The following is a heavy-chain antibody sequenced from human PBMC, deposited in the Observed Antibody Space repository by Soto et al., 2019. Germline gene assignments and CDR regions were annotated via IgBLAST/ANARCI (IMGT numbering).Heavy chain of an antibody. CDR1: GFTFGDYA. Sequence: EVQLVESGGGLVQPGRALTLSCAASGFTFGDYAMHWLRRVPGKGLEWFSGVNWNSASLGYADTVKGRFSITRDKAKNARHLHMSSLGPEDTALYYCAKDKDSGRYFMAYLANWGQGTLVVVSS. D-gene: IGHD1-26*01. CDR3: AKDKDSGRYFMAYLAN. V-gene: IGHV3-9*01. CDR2: VNWNSASL. J-gene: IGHJ4*02.